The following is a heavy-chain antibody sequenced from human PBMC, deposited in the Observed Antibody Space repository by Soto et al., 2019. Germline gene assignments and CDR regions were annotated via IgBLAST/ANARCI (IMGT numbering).Heavy chain of an antibody. D-gene: IGHD5-12*01. Sequence: SETLSLTCAVYGGSFSGYYWSWICQPPGKGLEWIGEINHSGSTNYNPSLKSRVTTSVDTSKNQFSLKLSSVTAADTAVYYCARSRWLRLTGRFDYWGQGTLVTVSS. CDR3: ARSRWLRLTGRFDY. CDR1: GGSFSGYY. CDR2: INHSGST. V-gene: IGHV4-34*01. J-gene: IGHJ4*02.